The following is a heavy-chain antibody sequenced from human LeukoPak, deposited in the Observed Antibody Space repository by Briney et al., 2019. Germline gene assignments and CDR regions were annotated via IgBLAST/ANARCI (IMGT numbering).Heavy chain of an antibody. V-gene: IGHV3-30-3*01. J-gene: IGHJ4*02. CDR1: GFTFSSYA. Sequence: SGGSLRLSCAASGFTFSSYAMYWVRQAPGKGLEWVAVISYDGSNEDYAGSVKGRFTISRDNSKNTLYLQMNSLRAEDTAVYYCATGSPAFDYWGQGTLVTVSS. CDR3: ATGSPAFDY. CDR2: ISYDGSNE. D-gene: IGHD1-26*01.